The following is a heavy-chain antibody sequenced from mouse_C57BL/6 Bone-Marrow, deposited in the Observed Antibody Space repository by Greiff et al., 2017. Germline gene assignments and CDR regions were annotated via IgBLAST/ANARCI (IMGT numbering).Heavy chain of an antibody. CDR3: ARDYYVCMDY. Sequence: QVHVKQSGAELARPGASVKLSCKASGYTFTSYGISWVKQRTGQGLEWIGEIYPRSGNTYYNEKFKGKATLTADKSSSTAYMELRSLTSEDSAVYSCARDYYVCMDYWGQGTSVTVSS. D-gene: IGHD1-1*01. CDR1: GYTFTSYG. J-gene: IGHJ4*01. V-gene: IGHV1-81*01. CDR2: IYPRSGNT.